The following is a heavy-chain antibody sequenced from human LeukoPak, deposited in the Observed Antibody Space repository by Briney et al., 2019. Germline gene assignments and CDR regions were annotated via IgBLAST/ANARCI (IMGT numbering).Heavy chain of an antibody. CDR2: TGST. Sequence: TGSTYYNPSLKSRITISVDTSKNQFSLKLSSLTAADTAVYYCARDLSGDYGSGGSCWGQGTLVTVSS. J-gene: IGHJ4*02. V-gene: IGHV4-39*07. CDR3: ARDLSGDYGSGGSC. D-gene: IGHD4-17*01.